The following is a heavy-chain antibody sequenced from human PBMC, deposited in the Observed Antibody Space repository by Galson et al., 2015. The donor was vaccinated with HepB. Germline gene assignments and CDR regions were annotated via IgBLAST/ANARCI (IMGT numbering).Heavy chain of an antibody. D-gene: IGHD3-22*01. J-gene: IGHJ4*02. CDR1: GYTFTGYY. V-gene: IGHV1-2*06. Sequence: SVKVSCKASGYTFTGYYMHWVRQAPGQGLEWMGRINPNSGGTNYAQKFQGRVTMTRDTSISTAYMELSRLRSDDTAVYYCAATYYYDSSGYYEGYYFDYWGQGTLVTVSS. CDR3: AATYYYDSSGYYEGYYFDY. CDR2: INPNSGGT.